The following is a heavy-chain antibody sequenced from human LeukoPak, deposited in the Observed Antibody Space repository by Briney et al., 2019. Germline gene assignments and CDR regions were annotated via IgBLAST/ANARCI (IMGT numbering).Heavy chain of an antibody. D-gene: IGHD6-6*01. CDR1: GYTFTVYD. V-gene: IGHV1-2*02. J-gene: IGHJ4*02. CDR3: ATFEYTSSSLIC. CDR2: IKPNSGGT. Sequence: GSVKVSCKASGYTFTVYDVCWVRQAPGQKVEWRGWIKPNSGGTNYAQKFQGRVTMTRDTSISTAYMELSRLRSDDTVVYYCATFEYTSSSLICCGQGRVVSVCS.